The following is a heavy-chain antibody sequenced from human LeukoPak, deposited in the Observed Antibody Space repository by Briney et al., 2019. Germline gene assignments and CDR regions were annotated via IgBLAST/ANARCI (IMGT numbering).Heavy chain of an antibody. J-gene: IGHJ4*02. Sequence: PSETLSLTCTVSGGSISSYYWTWIRQPAGKGLEWIGRIYTSGRTFYNPSLKSRVTISMDTSMNQFSLRLNSVTAADTAVYYCARARVIPASFDDWGQGTLVTVSS. D-gene: IGHD3-16*02. CDR2: IYTSGRT. CDR3: ARARVIPASFDD. V-gene: IGHV4-4*07. CDR1: GGSISSYY.